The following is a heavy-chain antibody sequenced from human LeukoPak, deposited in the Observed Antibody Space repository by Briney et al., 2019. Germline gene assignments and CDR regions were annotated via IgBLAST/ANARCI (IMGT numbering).Heavy chain of an antibody. CDR2: IRGSAVVT. J-gene: IGHJ3*02. CDR1: GSTFINFG. Sequence: GGSLRLSCAASGSTFINFGMTWVRQAPGKGLEWVSAIRGSAVVTFYADSAKGRFTISRDNSKNTLYLQMNSLRAEDTALYYCAKSRLSGINDAFDIWGQGTMVTVSS. V-gene: IGHV3-23*01. CDR3: AKSRLSGINDAFDI. D-gene: IGHD3-3*01.